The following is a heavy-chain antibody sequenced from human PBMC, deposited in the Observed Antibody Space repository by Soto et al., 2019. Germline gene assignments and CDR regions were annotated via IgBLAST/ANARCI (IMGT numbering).Heavy chain of an antibody. Sequence: PGGSLRRSSAASGLTGSSNYMSWVRKAPGKGLEWVAVIYSGGSTYSADSVKGRFTISRDNSKSTLYLPMNSLSAEDTAVYYCARLGRYCSSTSCYARGVGGYDYYYFDYWGQGTLVTVSS. CDR2: IYSGGST. CDR3: ARLGRYCSSTSCYARGVGGYDYYYFDY. D-gene: IGHD2-2*01. J-gene: IGHJ4*02. CDR1: GLTGSSNY. V-gene: IGHV3-66*01.